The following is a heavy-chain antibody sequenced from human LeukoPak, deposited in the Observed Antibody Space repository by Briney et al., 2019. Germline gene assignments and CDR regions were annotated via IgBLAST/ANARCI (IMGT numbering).Heavy chain of an antibody. CDR2: TYYRSKWYN. CDR1: GDSVSSNSAA. CDR3: VRARTVRDPYYYYGMDV. D-gene: IGHD1-1*01. Sequence: SQTLSLTCAISGDSVSSNSAAWNWIRQSPSRGLEWLGRTYYRSKWYNDYAVSVKSRITINPDTSKNQFSLQLNSATPEDTAVYYCVRARTVRDPYYYYGMDVWGQGTTVTVSS. J-gene: IGHJ6*02. V-gene: IGHV6-1*01.